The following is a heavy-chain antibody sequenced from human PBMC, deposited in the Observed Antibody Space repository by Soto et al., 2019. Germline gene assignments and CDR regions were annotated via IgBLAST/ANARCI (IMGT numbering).Heavy chain of an antibody. CDR2: TYFTGTT. CDR1: GGSISGSSYY. J-gene: IGHJ4*02. Sequence: QVQLQESGPGLMKPSETLSLTCTVSGGSISGSSYYWTWIRQPPGKGLEWIGYTYFTGTTDYNPSLKSRVNISADPSKNQFSLTLTSVTAADTAVYYCAREGRRISMIRGFDSWGQGILVTVSS. V-gene: IGHV4-61*01. D-gene: IGHD3-10*01. CDR3: AREGRRISMIRGFDS.